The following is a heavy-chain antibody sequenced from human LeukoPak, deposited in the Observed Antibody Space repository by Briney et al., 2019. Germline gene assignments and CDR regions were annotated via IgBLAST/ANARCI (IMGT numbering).Heavy chain of an antibody. V-gene: IGHV1-69*05. Sequence: SACVSGTASGGTFSIYATGWVPQAPGRGLGWMGRIILLFGTANHAHKFQGRVTITTDESTSTAYMELSSLRYKDTAVYYCARDGVGGPYYYDSSGYRFDYWGQGTLVTVSS. CDR3: ARDGVGGPYYYDSSGYRFDY. J-gene: IGHJ4*02. CDR2: IILLFGTA. CDR1: GGTFSIYA. D-gene: IGHD3-22*01.